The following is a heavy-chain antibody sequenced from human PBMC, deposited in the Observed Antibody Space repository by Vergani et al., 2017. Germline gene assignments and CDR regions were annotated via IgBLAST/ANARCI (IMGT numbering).Heavy chain of an antibody. V-gene: IGHV1-2*02. CDR1: GYTFTGYY. CDR3: ARASSYYYYMDV. Sequence: QVKRVQYGGEVKKPGASVKVSCKASGYTFTGYYMHWVRQAPGQGLEWMGWINPNSGGTNYAQKFQGRVTMTRDTSISTAYMELSRLRSDDTAVYYCARASSYYYYMDVWGKGTTVTVSS. CDR2: INPNSGGT. D-gene: IGHD3-10*01. J-gene: IGHJ6*03.